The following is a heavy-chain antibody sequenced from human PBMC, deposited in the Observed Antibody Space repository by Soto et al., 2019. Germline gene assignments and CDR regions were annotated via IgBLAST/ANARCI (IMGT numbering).Heavy chain of an antibody. J-gene: IGHJ4*02. CDR1: GHTLTELS. CDR3: AAGGTRWLHSPFDY. D-gene: IGHD1-1*01. Sequence: QVQLVQSGAEVKKPGASVKVSCKVSGHTLTELSMHWVRLAPGKGLEWMGGFDPEDGETISAQKFQGRVTMTEDTXXDPTYLELSRLRSEDTAVYYCAAGGTRWLHSPFDYWGQGTLVTISS. CDR2: FDPEDGET. V-gene: IGHV1-24*01.